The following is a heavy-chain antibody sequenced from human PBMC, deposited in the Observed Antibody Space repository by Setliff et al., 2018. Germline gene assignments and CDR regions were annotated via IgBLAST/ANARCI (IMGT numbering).Heavy chain of an antibody. J-gene: IGHJ3*01. D-gene: IGHD2-2*01. V-gene: IGHV5-51*01. CDR3: TRHEDRNKCTSSSCYRENDAFDV. Sequence: GASLKISCKASGYIFTNYWIGWVRQMPGKGLEWMGVIYPGDSDTRYSPSFQGQVTISADKSINTAYLQWSSLKASDTAIYYCTRHEDRNKCTSSSCYRENDAFDVWGQGAMVTVSS. CDR1: GYIFTNYW. CDR2: IYPGDSDT.